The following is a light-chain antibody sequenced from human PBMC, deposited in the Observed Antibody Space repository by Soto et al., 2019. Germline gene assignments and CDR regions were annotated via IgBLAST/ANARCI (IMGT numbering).Light chain of an antibody. CDR1: SSNIGGNS. V-gene: IGLV1-51*01. CDR2: DDD. Sequence: VLTQPPSVSAAPGQKVTISCSGSSSNIGGNSVSWYQQLPGTAPKLLIYDDDKRPSGIPDRFSGSKSGTSATLGITGFQTGDEADYYCGSWDSSLSADVFGTGTKVTVL. J-gene: IGLJ1*01. CDR3: GSWDSSLSADV.